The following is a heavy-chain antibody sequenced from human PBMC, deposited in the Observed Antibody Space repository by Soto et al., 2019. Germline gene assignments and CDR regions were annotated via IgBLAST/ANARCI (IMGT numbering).Heavy chain of an antibody. J-gene: IGHJ4*02. CDR2: IWYDGSNK. V-gene: IGHV3-33*01. D-gene: IGHD3-10*01. Sequence: GGSLRLSCAAPGFTFSSYGMHWVRQAPGKGLEWVAVIWYDGSNKYYADSVKGRFTISRDNSKNTLYLQMNSLRAEDTAVYYCARDGYGSGSYYIDYWGQGTLVTVS. CDR3: ARDGYGSGSYYIDY. CDR1: GFTFSSYG.